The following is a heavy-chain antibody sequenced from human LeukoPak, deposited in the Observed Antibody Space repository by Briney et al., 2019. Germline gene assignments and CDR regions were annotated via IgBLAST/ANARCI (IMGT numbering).Heavy chain of an antibody. CDR3: AREVAGDRGFDF. CDR1: GFTFSSYE. V-gene: IGHV3-48*03. Sequence: PGGSLRLSCAASGFTFSSYEMNWVRQAPGKGLECISYISSSGSTIYYADSVKGRFTISRDNAKNSLYLQMNSLRVEDTAVYYCAREVAGDRGFDFWGQGTLVTVSS. CDR2: ISSSGSTI. D-gene: IGHD7-27*01. J-gene: IGHJ4*02.